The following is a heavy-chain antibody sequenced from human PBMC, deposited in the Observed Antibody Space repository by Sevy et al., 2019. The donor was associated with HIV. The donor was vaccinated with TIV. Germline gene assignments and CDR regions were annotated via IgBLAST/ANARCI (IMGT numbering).Heavy chain of an antibody. CDR1: GFTFGDYA. CDR2: IRSKAYGGTT. Sequence: GGSLRLSCTASGFTFGDYAMSWFRQAPGKGLEWVGFIRSKAYGGTTEYAASVKGRFTISRDDSKSIAYLQMNSLKTEDTAVYYCTRAIFGVVIIHWFDPWGQRTLVTVSS. V-gene: IGHV3-49*03. D-gene: IGHD3-3*01. J-gene: IGHJ5*02. CDR3: TRAIFGVVIIHWFDP.